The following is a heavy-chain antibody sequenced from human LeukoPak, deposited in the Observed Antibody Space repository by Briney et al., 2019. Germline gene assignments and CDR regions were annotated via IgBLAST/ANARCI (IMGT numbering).Heavy chain of an antibody. CDR3: TTVFYGHLYYFDY. J-gene: IGHJ4*02. Sequence: GGTLRLSCAVSGFTISNAWMSWVRHAQGPGMDWVGRIKSKTDGGTTDYAAPVKGIFTIARDDSKNTLYLQMNSLKTDDTAVYYCTTVFYGHLYYFDYWGQGTLVTVSS. CDR1: GFTISNAW. V-gene: IGHV3-15*01. CDR2: IKSKTDGGTT. D-gene: IGHD2/OR15-2a*01.